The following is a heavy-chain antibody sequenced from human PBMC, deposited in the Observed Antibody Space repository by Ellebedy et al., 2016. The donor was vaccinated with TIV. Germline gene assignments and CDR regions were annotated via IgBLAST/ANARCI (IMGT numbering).Heavy chain of an antibody. CDR3: SRGVGD. V-gene: IGHV3-74*01. CDR1: GFTFSSCR. CDR2: INNDGSST. Sequence: GESLKISCAASGFTFSSCRMHWVRQVPGKGLVWVSHINNDGSSTDYADSVKGRFTISRDDSKNLLYLQMNSLKTEDTAVYYCSRGVGDWGQGTLVTVSS. J-gene: IGHJ4*02.